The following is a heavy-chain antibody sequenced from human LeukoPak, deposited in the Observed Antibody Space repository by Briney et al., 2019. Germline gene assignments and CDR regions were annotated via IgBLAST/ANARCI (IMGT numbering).Heavy chain of an antibody. V-gene: IGHV4-31*03. Sequence: SETLSLTCTVSGGSISSSYYYWGWIRQPPGKGLEWIVYINYSGSTYYNPSLKSRVTISVDTSQNQFSLKLSSVTAADTAVYYCARDEAIFGAGYYYGMDVWGQGTTVTVSS. CDR3: ARDEAIFGAGYYYGMDV. CDR1: GGSISSSYYY. CDR2: INYSGST. D-gene: IGHD3-3*01. J-gene: IGHJ6*02.